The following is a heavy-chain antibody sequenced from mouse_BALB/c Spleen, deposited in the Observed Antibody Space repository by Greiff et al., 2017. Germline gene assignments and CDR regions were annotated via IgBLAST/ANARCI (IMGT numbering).Heavy chain of an antibody. CDR2: ISYSGST. J-gene: IGHJ3*01. CDR3: ARYDPHWFAY. Sequence: EVMLVESGPGLVKPSQSLSLTCTVTGYSITSDYAWNWIRQFPGNKLEWMGYISYSGSTSYNPSLKSRISITRDTSKNQFFLQLNSVTTEDTATYYCARYDPHWFAYWGQGTLVTVSA. V-gene: IGHV3-2*02. D-gene: IGHD2-3*01. CDR1: GYSITSDYA.